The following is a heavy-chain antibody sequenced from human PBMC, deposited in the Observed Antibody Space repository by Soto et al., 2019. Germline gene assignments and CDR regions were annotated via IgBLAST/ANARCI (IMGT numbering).Heavy chain of an antibody. D-gene: IGHD1-26*01. V-gene: IGHV1-18*01. Sequence: QVQLVQSGAEVKKPGASVKVSCKASGYTFTSYGISWVRQAPGQGLEWMGWISANNGNTNYAQKLQGRVTMTTDTSTSSVSMELRSLRSDDTVVYWCARDRGSSALDYWGQGTLVTVSS. J-gene: IGHJ4*02. CDR1: GYTFTSYG. CDR2: ISANNGNT. CDR3: ARDRGSSALDY.